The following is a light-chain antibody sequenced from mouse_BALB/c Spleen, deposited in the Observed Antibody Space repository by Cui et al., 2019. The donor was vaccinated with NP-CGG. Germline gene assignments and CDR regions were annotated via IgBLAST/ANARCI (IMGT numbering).Light chain of an antibody. CDR3: ALWYSNHWV. V-gene: IGLV1*01. J-gene: IGLJ1*01. Sequence: AVVPQESALTTSPGETVTLTCRSSTGAATTSNYANLVQKKPDHLFTGLIGDTDNRVPGVPARFSGSLIGDKATLTITGAQTEDEAIYYCALWYSNHWVFGGGTKLTVL. CDR2: DTD. CDR1: TGAATTSNY.